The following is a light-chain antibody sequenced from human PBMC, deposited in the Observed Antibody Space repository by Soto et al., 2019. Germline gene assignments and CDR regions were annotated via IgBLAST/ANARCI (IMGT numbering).Light chain of an antibody. CDR1: QSVSRR. CDR3: QHYGETPIT. CDR2: GAS. Sequence: EVVLTQSPGTLSLSPGGRATLSCRASQSVSRRLAWYQHRPGQSPRLLISGASMRASGVPVRFSGSGSGTDLTITISRLEPEDFAVYYCQHYGETPITFGLGTRLEIK. V-gene: IGKV3-20*01. J-gene: IGKJ5*01.